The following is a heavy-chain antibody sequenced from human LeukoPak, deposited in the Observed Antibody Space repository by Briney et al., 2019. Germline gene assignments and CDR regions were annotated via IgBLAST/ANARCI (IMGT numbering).Heavy chain of an antibody. CDR1: GYTFTSHY. CDR2: INPSGGST. D-gene: IGHD3-10*01. J-gene: IGHJ5*02. Sequence: ASVKVSCKASGYTFTSHYMHWVRQAPGQGLEWMGIINPSGGSTSYAQKFQGRVTMTRDTSTSTVYMELSSLRSEDTAVYYCAREYGSGSQTAENWFDPWGQGTLVTV. V-gene: IGHV1-46*01. CDR3: AREYGSGSQTAENWFDP.